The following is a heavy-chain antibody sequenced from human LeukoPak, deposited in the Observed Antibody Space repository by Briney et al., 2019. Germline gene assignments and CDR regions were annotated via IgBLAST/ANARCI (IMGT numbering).Heavy chain of an antibody. J-gene: IGHJ4*02. Sequence: PGGSLRLSCAASGFTFRSYGMHWVRQAPGKGLEWVAVISYDGSNKYYADSVKGRFTISRDNSKNTLYLQMNSLRAEDTAVYYCAKERVGAPDYWGQGTLVTVSS. D-gene: IGHD1-26*01. CDR3: AKERVGAPDY. CDR2: ISYDGSNK. CDR1: GFTFRSYG. V-gene: IGHV3-30*18.